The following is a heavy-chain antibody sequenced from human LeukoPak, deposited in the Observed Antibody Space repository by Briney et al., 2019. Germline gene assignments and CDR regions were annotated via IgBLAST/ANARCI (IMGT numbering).Heavy chain of an antibody. CDR2: IRYDGSNK. D-gene: IGHD2-2*01. V-gene: IGHV3-30*02. J-gene: IGHJ4*02. CDR1: GFTFSSYG. CDR3: AKVAPYCSSTSCYFDY. Sequence: GGSLRLSCAASGFTFSSYGMHWVRQAPGKGLEWVAFIRYDGSNKYHADSVKGRFTISRDNSKNTLYLQMNSLRAEDTAVYYCAKVAPYCSSTSCYFDYWGQGTLVTVSS.